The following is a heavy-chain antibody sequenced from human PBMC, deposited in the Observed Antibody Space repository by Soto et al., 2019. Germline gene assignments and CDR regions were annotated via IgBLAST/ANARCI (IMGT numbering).Heavy chain of an antibody. CDR1: GYTFTSYA. CDR2: INAGNGNT. CDR3: ARRGVVPAARPSYYYYGMDV. Sequence: ASVKVSCKASGYTFTSYAMHWVRQAPGQRLEWKGWINAGNGNTKYSQKFQGRVTITRDTSASTAYMELSSLRSEDTAVYYFARRGVVPAARPSYYYYGMDVWGQGTTVTVSS. V-gene: IGHV1-3*01. D-gene: IGHD2-2*01. J-gene: IGHJ6*02.